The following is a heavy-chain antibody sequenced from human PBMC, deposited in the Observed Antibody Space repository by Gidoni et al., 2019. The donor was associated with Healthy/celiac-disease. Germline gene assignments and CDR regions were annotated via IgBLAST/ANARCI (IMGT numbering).Heavy chain of an antibody. CDR2: ILPILGIA. V-gene: IGHV1-69*02. CDR3: ARPLGSGSYYYTG. CDR1: GGTFSSYT. D-gene: IGHD3-10*01. Sequence: QVQLVQSWAEVKQPGSSVNVSCKASGGTFSSYTISWVRQAPGQGLEWMGRILPILGIANYAQKFQGRVTITADKSTSTAYMELSSLRSEDTAVYYCARPLGSGSYYYTGWGQGTLVTVSS. J-gene: IGHJ4*02.